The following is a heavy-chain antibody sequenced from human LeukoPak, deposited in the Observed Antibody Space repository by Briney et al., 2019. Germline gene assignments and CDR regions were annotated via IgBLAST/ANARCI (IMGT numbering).Heavy chain of an antibody. Sequence: SETLSLTCTVSGGSISSYYWSWIRQPPGKGLEWIGYIYYSGSTNYNPSLKSRVTISVDTSKNQFSLKLSSVTAADTAVYYCARDRPITIFGVVNAAFDIWGQGTMVTVSS. CDR2: IYYSGST. V-gene: IGHV4-59*01. CDR1: GGSISSYY. CDR3: ARDRPITIFGVVNAAFDI. J-gene: IGHJ3*02. D-gene: IGHD3-3*01.